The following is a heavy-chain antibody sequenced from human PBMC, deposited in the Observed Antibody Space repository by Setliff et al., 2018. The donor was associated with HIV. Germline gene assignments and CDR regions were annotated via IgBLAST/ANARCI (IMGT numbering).Heavy chain of an antibody. Sequence: PGGSLRLSCAASGFTFRNYDMNWVRQAPGKGLEWVSFISVSGFTIHYADSVQGRFTISRDNAKNSLYLQMDGLRAEDTAVYFCARDNLYSNTWNGSPVYGLDVWGQGTTVTVSS. CDR3: ARDNLYSNTWNGSPVYGLDV. D-gene: IGHD3-3*01. J-gene: IGHJ6*02. CDR1: GFTFRNYD. V-gene: IGHV3-48*03. CDR2: ISVSGFTI.